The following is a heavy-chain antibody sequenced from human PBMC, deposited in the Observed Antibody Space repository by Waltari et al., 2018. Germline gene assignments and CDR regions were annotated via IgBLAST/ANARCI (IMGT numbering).Heavy chain of an antibody. CDR2: IYTSGST. Sequence: QVQLQESGPGLVKPSETLSLTCTVSGGSTRSYYWSWIRQPAGQGLEWIGRIYTSGSTNYNPSLKSRVTMSVDTSKNQFSLKLSSVTAADTAVYYCARDGPIVGAMGYYYMDVWGKGTTVTVSS. J-gene: IGHJ6*03. D-gene: IGHD1-26*01. V-gene: IGHV4-4*07. CDR3: ARDGPIVGAMGYYYMDV. CDR1: GGSTRSYY.